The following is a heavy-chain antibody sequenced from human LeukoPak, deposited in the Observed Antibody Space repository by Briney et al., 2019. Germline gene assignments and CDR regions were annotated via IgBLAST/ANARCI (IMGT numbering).Heavy chain of an antibody. J-gene: IGHJ5*02. CDR2: IIPILGIA. D-gene: IGHD6-6*01. V-gene: IGHV1-69*02. CDR3: APSIAARPGNLA. CDR1: GGTFSSYT. Sequence: SVKVSCKASGGTFSSYTISWVRQAPGQELEWMGRIIPILGIANYAQKFQGRVTITADKSTSTAYMELSSLRSEDTAVYYCAPSIAARPGNLAWGQGTLVTVSS.